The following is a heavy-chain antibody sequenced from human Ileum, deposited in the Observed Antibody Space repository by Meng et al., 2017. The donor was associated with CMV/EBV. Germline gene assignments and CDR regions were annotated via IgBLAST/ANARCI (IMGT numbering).Heavy chain of an antibody. CDR1: GFTFSSYA. J-gene: IGHJ6*02. D-gene: IGHD6-13*01. Sequence: GESLKISCAASGFTFSSYAMHWVRQAPGKGLEWVAVISYDGSNKYYADSVKGRFTISRDNSKNTLYLQMNSLRAEDTAVYYCARGLYSSISQGGGGVWGQGTMVNVSS. V-gene: IGHV3-30*04. CDR2: ISYDGSNK. CDR3: ARGLYSSISQGGGGV.